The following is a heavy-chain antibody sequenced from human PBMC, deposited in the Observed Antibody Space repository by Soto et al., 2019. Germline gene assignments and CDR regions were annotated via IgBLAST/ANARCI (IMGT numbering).Heavy chain of an antibody. J-gene: IGHJ3*02. CDR3: AAVCSVYYYDSSGYYSNAFDI. D-gene: IGHD3-22*01. Sequence: SVKVSCKASGFTFTSSAMQWVRQARGQRLEWIGWIVVGSGNTNYAQKFQERVTITRDMSTSTAYMELSSLRSEDTAVYYCAAVCSVYYYDSSGYYSNAFDIWGQGTMVTVSS. CDR2: IVVGSGNT. V-gene: IGHV1-58*02. CDR1: GFTFTSSA.